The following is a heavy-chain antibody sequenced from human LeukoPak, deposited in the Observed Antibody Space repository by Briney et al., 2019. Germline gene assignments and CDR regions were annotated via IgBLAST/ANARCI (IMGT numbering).Heavy chain of an antibody. J-gene: IGHJ4*02. CDR1: GGSITSYY. CDR3: ARLSNTGSYQYYFDY. Sequence: SETLSLTCTVFGGSITSYYWSWIRQPPGKGLEYIGYIYYSEITNYNPSLKSRVSISVDTSKNQFSLKLSSVTAADTAVYYCARLSNTGSYQYYFDYWGQGTLVTVSS. V-gene: IGHV4-59*01. CDR2: IYYSEIT. D-gene: IGHD1-26*01.